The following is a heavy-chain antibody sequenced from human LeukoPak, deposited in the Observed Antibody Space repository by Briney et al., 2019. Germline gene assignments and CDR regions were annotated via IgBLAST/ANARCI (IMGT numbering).Heavy chain of an antibody. J-gene: IGHJ4*02. Sequence: ASMKVSCKASGYTFTSYAISWVRQAPGQGLEWMGGIIPIFGTANYAQKFQGRVTITADESTSTAYMELSSLRSEDTAVYYCARDLDSGSYRPLDYWGQGTLVTVSS. CDR1: GYTFTSYA. D-gene: IGHD1-26*01. CDR2: IIPIFGTA. CDR3: ARDLDSGSYRPLDY. V-gene: IGHV1-69*13.